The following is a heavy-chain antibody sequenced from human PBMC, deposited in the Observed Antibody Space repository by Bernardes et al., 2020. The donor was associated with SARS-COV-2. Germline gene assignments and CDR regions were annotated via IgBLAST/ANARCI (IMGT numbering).Heavy chain of an antibody. V-gene: IGHV3-43*01. J-gene: IGHJ6*02. CDR3: AKDIEVGGVWGGMDV. Sequence: VGSLSLSCVASGFTFNDYNMYWVRQAPGKGLEWVSLITWDGSGSWYGDSVKGRFTISRDNSKNSLYLQMNSLRTEDTAFYYCAKDIEVGGVWGGMDVWGQGTTVTVSS. CDR2: ITWDGSGS. CDR1: GFTFNDYN. D-gene: IGHD3-16*01.